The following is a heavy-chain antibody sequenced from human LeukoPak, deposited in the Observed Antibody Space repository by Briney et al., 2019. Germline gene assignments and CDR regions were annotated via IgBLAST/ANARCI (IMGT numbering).Heavy chain of an antibody. CDR1: GGSISSYY. D-gene: IGHD3-22*01. Sequence: PSETLSLTCTVSGGSISSYYRSWIRQPPGKGQEWIGYIYYSGSTNYNPSLKSRVTISVDTSKNQFSLKLGSVTAADTAVYYCARGHYYDSSGLFDYWGQGTLVTVSS. V-gene: IGHV4-59*01. CDR2: IYYSGST. CDR3: ARGHYYDSSGLFDY. J-gene: IGHJ4*02.